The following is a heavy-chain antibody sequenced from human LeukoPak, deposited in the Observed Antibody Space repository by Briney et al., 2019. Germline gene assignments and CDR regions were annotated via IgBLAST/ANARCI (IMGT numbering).Heavy chain of an antibody. D-gene: IGHD6-19*01. CDR1: GGSISSYY. Sequence: SETLSLTCTVSGGSISSYYWSWIRQPPGKGLEWIGYIYYSGSANYNPSLKSRVTISVDTSKNQFSLKLSSVTAADTAVYYCARWTSSGWCGFDYWGQGTLVTVSS. V-gene: IGHV4-59*08. CDR2: IYYSGSA. J-gene: IGHJ4*02. CDR3: ARWTSSGWCGFDY.